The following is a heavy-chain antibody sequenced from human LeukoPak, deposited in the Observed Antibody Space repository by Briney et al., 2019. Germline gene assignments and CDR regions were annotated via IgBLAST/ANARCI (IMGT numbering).Heavy chain of an antibody. CDR2: ISSSSSYI. CDR3: ARRGKRPGRCSSTSCYGNYYYYMDV. J-gene: IGHJ6*03. Sequence: GGSLRLSCAASGFTFSSYSMNWVRQAPGKGLEWVSSISSSSSYIYYADSVKGRFTISRDNAKNSLYLQMNSLRAEDTAVYYCARRGKRPGRCSSTSCYGNYYYYMDVWGKGTTVTVSS. CDR1: GFTFSSYS. V-gene: IGHV3-21*04. D-gene: IGHD2-2*01.